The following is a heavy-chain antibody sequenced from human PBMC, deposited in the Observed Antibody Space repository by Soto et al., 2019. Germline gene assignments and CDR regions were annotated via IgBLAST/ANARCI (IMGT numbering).Heavy chain of an antibody. J-gene: IGHJ4*02. Sequence: QVQLQQWGAGLLKPSETLSLTCAVSGGSFRGYYWSWIRQPPGKGLEWIGEINHSGGTNYSPSLKIRVTISIDTSKNQFSLKLNSVTAADTAVYFCARRVVPAAIGYWGQGMLVTVSP. CDR2: INHSGGT. CDR3: ARRVVPAAIGY. CDR1: GGSFRGYY. D-gene: IGHD2-2*01. V-gene: IGHV4-34*01.